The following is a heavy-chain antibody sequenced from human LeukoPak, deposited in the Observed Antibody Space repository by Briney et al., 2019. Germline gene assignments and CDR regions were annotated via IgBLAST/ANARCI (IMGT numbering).Heavy chain of an antibody. CDR2: ISYDGSYK. D-gene: IGHD6-13*01. CDR3: AKDPRRYSRTGGYFDY. V-gene: IGHV3-30*18. J-gene: IGHJ4*02. CDR1: GFTFSNYG. Sequence: GGSLRLSCAASGFTFSNYGMYWVRQAPGKGLEWVAFISYDGSYKYYADSVKGRFTISRDNSKNTLYLQMNSLRAEDTAVYYCAKDPRRYSRTGGYFDYWGQGTLVTVSS.